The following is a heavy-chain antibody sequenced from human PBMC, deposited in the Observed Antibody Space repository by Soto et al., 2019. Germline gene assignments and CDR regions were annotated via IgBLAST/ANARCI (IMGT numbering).Heavy chain of an antibody. Sequence: SNRHRNTASGLNFINHASSCILQKPGKGLEWVSAISGSGGSTYYADPVKGRFTISRDDSKNTLLLQMNSLRAEDTAVYYCAKDVVCSSGSSLDYWRQGILVPVSS. V-gene: IGHV3-23*01. CDR2: ISGSGGST. D-gene: IGHD2-2*01. J-gene: IGHJ4*02. CDR1: GLNFINHA. CDR3: AKDVVCSSGSSLDY.